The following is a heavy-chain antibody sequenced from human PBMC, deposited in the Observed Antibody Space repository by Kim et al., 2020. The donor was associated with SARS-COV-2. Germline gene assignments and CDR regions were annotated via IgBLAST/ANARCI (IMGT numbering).Heavy chain of an antibody. CDR3: ARGHFWSGYYYYGMDV. CDR1: GDSVSSNSAA. Sequence: SQTLSLTCAISGDSVSSNSAAWNWIRQSPSRGLEWLGRTYYRSKWYNDYAVSVKSRITINPDTSKNQFSLQLNSVTPEDTAVYYCARGHFWSGYYYYGMDVWGQGTTVTVSS. J-gene: IGHJ6*02. CDR2: TYYRSKWYN. V-gene: IGHV6-1*01. D-gene: IGHD3-3*02.